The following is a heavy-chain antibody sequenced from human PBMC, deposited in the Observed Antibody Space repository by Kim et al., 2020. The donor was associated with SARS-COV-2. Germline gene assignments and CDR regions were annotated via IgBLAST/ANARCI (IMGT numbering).Heavy chain of an antibody. CDR3: ARDLTLISSDYYYYGMDV. V-gene: IGHV4-34*01. CDR2: INHSGST. J-gene: IGHJ6*02. Sequence: SETLSLTCAVYGGSFSGYYWSWIRQPPGKGLEWIGEINHSGSTNYNPSLKSRVTISVDTSQNQFSLKLSSVTAADTAVYYCARDLTLISSDYYYYGMDVWGQGTTVTVSS. D-gene: IGHD2-21*01. CDR1: GGSFSGYY.